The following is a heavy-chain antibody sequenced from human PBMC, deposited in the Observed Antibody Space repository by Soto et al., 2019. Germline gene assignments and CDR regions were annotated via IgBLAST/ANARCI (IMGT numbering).Heavy chain of an antibody. CDR3: VRSIPYGDYEDGTKRRGDY. CDR2: ISYDGSNK. D-gene: IGHD4-17*01. CDR1: GFTFRSYG. Sequence: HLGGSLRLSCAASGFTFRSYGMHWVRQAPGKGLEWVAVISYDGSNKYYADSVKGRFTISRDNSKNTLYLQMSSLRAEDTAVYYCVRSIPYGDYEDGTKRRGDYWGQGTLVTVSS. J-gene: IGHJ4*02. V-gene: IGHV3-30*03.